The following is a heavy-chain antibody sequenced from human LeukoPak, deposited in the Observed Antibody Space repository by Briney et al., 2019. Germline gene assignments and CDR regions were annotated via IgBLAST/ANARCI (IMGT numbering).Heavy chain of an antibody. CDR3: SFFDPRLVGVNENC. V-gene: IGHV3-7*01. CDR2: IRQDGSEK. CDR1: GFTFSSAW. J-gene: IGHJ4*02. D-gene: IGHD4-23*01. Sequence: GSLRLSCVASGFTFSSAWMHWVRQAPGKGLEWVANIRQDGSEKYYVDSVKGRFTISRDNAKNSLYLQMNSLRAEDTAVYYCSFFDPRLVGVNENCWGQGTLVTVSS.